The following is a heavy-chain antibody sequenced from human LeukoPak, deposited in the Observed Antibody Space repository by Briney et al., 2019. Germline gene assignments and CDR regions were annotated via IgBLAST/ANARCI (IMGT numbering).Heavy chain of an antibody. CDR1: GASIGIYY. CDR3: ARADLGPSGGDDWSFDL. J-gene: IGHJ2*01. CDR2: IYYGGST. V-gene: IGHV4-59*01. Sequence: SETLSLTCSVSGASIGIYYWSWIRQPPGKGLEWIGHIYYGGSTNYNPSLQSRVTISLDTSQNQFSLKLTSVTAADTAVYYCARADLGPSGGDDWSFDLWGRGTLVTVSS. D-gene: IGHD3-16*01.